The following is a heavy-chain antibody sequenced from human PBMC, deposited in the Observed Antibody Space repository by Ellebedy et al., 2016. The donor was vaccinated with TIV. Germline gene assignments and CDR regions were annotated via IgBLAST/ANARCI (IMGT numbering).Heavy chain of an antibody. CDR1: GFTFSSYG. Sequence: GGSLRLSCAASGFTFSSYGMHWVRQAPGKGLEWVAGMLYDGNDEYYADSVKGRFTISSDSSKTTSYLQMNSLRPEDTAVYYCAKDLGRWLQYFDSWGQGTLVTVSS. J-gene: IGHJ4*02. CDR3: AKDLGRWLQYFDS. CDR2: MLYDGNDE. V-gene: IGHV3-30*18. D-gene: IGHD5-24*01.